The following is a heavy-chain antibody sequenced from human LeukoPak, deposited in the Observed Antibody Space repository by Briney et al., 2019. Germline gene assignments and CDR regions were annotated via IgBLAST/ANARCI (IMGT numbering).Heavy chain of an antibody. V-gene: IGHV3-53*01. CDR2: TYSSGST. J-gene: IGHJ4*02. D-gene: IGHD1-26*01. Sequence: PGGSLRLSCAASDFTVSSNSMSWVRQAPGKGLEWVSVTYSSGSTHYADSVKGRFPISRDSSKNTLYLQMNSLRAEDTAVYYCATESYGGAWGQGTLVTVSS. CDR1: DFTVSSNS. CDR3: ATESYGGA.